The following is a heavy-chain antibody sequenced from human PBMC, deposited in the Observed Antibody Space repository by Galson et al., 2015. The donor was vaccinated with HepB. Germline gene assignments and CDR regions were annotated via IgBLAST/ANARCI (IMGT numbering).Heavy chain of an antibody. CDR1: GYTLTELS. V-gene: IGHV1-24*01. CDR3: ATTFSVVVTAMPFDY. D-gene: IGHD2-21*02. J-gene: IGHJ4*02. CDR2: FDPEDAET. Sequence: SVKVSCKVSGYTLTELSMHWVRQAPGKGLEWMGGFDPEDAETIYAQKFQGRVTMTEGTSTDTAYMELSSLRSEDTAVYYCATTFSVVVTAMPFDYWGQGALVTVSS.